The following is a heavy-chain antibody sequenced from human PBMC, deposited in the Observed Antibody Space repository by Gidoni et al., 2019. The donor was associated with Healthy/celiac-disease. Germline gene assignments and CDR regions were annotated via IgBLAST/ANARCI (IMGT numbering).Heavy chain of an antibody. J-gene: IGHJ6*02. CDR1: RYPFTTYA. CDR3: ARGGGIAAAGTDRDYGMDV. V-gene: IGHV7-4-1*01. D-gene: IGHD6-13*01. CDR2: INTNTGNP. Sequence: QVQLVQSGSEFKKPGASLQCSYKASRYPFTTYAPNWVRHATGQGLEWMGWINTNTGNPTYAQGFTGRFVCSLDTSVSTAYLQSCSLKAEDTAVYYCARGGGIAAAGTDRDYGMDVWGQGTTVTVSS.